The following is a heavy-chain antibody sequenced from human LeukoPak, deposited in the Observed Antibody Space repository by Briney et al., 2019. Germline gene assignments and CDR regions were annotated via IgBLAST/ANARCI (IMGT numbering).Heavy chain of an antibody. J-gene: IGHJ6*02. CDR1: AGSISDFH. V-gene: IGHV4-59*01. CDR2: VHSSGST. CDR3: ARDLTTVTKGLDV. Sequence: SETLSLTCSVSAGSISDFHWGWIRHTPGKGLEWIGHVHSSGSTNYNPSLKSRLTMSVDTSKNQFFLKLNSVTAADTAVYYCARDLTTVTKGLDVWGQGTTIMVSS. D-gene: IGHD4-17*01.